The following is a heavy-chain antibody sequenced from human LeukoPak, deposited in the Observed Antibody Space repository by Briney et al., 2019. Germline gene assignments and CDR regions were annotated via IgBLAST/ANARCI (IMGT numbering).Heavy chain of an antibody. J-gene: IGHJ4*02. CDR2: ISAYNGNT. CDR1: GYTFTSYG. V-gene: IGHV1-18*01. CDR3: ASAGPGYSYGPKTDFDY. D-gene: IGHD5-18*01. Sequence: GASVKVSCKASGYTFTSYGISWVRQAPGQGLEWMGWISAYNGNTNYAQKLQGRVTVTTDTSTCTAYMELRSLRSDDTAVYYCASAGPGYSYGPKTDFDYWGQGTLVTVSS.